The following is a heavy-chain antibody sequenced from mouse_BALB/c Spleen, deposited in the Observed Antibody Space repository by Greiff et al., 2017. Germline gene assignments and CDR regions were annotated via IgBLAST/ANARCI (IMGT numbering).Heavy chain of an antibody. Sequence: EVKLVESGGGLVQPGGSLRLSCATSGFTFTDYYMSWVRQPPGKALEWLGFIRNKANGYTTEYSASVKGRFTISRDNSQSILYLQMNTLRAEDSATDYCARLYYGNFLDYWGQGTTLTVSS. CDR2: IRNKANGYTT. J-gene: IGHJ2*01. D-gene: IGHD2-1*01. V-gene: IGHV7-3*02. CDR3: ARLYYGNFLDY. CDR1: GFTFTDYY.